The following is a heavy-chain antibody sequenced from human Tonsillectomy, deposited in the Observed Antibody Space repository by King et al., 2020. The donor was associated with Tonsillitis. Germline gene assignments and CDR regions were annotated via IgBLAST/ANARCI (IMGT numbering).Heavy chain of an antibody. Sequence: VQLVESGGGVVQPGRSLRLSCAASGFTFNNYALHWVRQAPGKGLEWVAIISYDGSNEYYADSVKGRFTISRDNPKNTLYLQMNSLRAEDTAVYYCARDLLLNAMDSAPFDYWGQGPLVTVSS. CDR3: ARDLLLNAMDSAPFDY. V-gene: IGHV3-30-3*01. CDR1: GFTFNNYA. CDR2: ISYDGSNE. D-gene: IGHD5-18*01. J-gene: IGHJ4*02.